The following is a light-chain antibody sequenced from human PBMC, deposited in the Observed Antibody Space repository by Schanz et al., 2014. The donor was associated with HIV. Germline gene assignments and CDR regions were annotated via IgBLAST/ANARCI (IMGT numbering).Light chain of an antibody. CDR2: NTN. V-gene: IGLV8-61*01. CDR1: SGSVSTNSY. Sequence: QAVVTQEPSLSTSPGATVSLTCALTSGSVSTNSYPTWFQESPGQTPRTLIYNTNIRSSGVPDRFSASILGNKAVLTITGAQADDDSLYYCALYLGSGIWVFGGGTKVTVL. CDR3: ALYLGSGIWV. J-gene: IGLJ3*02.